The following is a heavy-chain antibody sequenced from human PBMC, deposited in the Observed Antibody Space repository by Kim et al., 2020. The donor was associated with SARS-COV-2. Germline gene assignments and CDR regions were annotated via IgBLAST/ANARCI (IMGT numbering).Heavy chain of an antibody. CDR3: ARDPSSSWSPIFDY. D-gene: IGHD6-13*01. CDR1: GYTFTGYY. CDR2: INPNSGGT. Sequence: ASVKVSCKASGYTFTGYYMHWVRQAPGQGLEWMGRINPNSGGTNYAQKFQGRVTMTRDTSISTAYMELSRLRSDDTAVYYCARDPSSSWSPIFDYWGQGTLVTVSS. V-gene: IGHV1-2*06. J-gene: IGHJ4*02.